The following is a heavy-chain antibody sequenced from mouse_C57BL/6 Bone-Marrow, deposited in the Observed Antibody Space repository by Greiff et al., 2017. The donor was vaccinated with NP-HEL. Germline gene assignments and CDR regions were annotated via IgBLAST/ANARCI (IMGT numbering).Heavy chain of an antibody. J-gene: IGHJ2*01. V-gene: IGHV5-6*01. D-gene: IGHD1-1*01. Sequence: EVQLVESGGDLVKPGGSLKLSCAASGFTFSSYGMSWVRQTPDKRLEWVATISSGGSYTYYPDSVKGRFTISRDNAKNTLYLQMSSLKSEDTAMYYCARLLYYGSSYDYWGQGTTLTVSS. CDR2: ISSGGSYT. CDR3: ARLLYYGSSYDY. CDR1: GFTFSSYG.